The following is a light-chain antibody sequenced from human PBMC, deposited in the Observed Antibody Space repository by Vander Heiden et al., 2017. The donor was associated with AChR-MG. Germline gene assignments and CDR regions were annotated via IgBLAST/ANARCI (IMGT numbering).Light chain of an antibody. CDR3: QQYDTLPWT. CDR1: QSVNSNY. J-gene: IGKJ1*01. V-gene: IGKV3-20*01. Sequence: EIVLTQSPGTLSLSPGTRATLSCRASQSVNSNYITWYQQKPGQAPRLLIYDASSRATGIPDRFSGSGSGTDFTLTISRLEPEDSAVYFCQQYDTLPWTFGQGTKVEIK. CDR2: DAS.